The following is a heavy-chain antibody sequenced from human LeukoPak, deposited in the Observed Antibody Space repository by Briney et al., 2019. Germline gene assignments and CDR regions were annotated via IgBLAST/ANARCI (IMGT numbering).Heavy chain of an antibody. Sequence: GASVKVSCKASGYTFTGKFMHWVRQAPGQGLEWMGWIDPSSGGTDYAQKFRGRVTMTRDTSTSTAYMDLSRLISDDTAVYYCARDREGLAYFDYWGQGTLVTVSS. J-gene: IGHJ4*02. V-gene: IGHV1-2*02. CDR1: GYTFTGKF. D-gene: IGHD3/OR15-3a*01. CDR2: IDPSSGGT. CDR3: ARDREGLAYFDY.